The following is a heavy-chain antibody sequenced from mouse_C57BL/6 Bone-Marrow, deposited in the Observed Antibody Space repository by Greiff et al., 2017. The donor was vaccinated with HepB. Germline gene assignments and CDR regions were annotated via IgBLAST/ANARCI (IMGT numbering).Heavy chain of an antibody. CDR3: ARPYDSFAY. Sequence: EVQRVESGGDLVKPGGSLKLSCAASGFTFSSYGMSWVRQTPDKRLEWVATISSGGSYTYYPDSVKGRFTISRDNAKNTLYLHMSRLKSEDTAMYYCARPYDSFAYWGQGTLVTVSA. V-gene: IGHV5-6*01. D-gene: IGHD2-4*01. CDR2: ISSGGSYT. CDR1: GFTFSSYG. J-gene: IGHJ3*01.